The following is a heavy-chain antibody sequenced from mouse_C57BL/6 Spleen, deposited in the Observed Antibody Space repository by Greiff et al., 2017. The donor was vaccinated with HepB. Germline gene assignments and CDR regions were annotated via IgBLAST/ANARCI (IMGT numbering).Heavy chain of an antibody. V-gene: IGHV7-3*01. CDR2: IRNKANGYTT. CDR1: GFTFTDYY. J-gene: IGHJ4*01. CDR3: ARSPQGYGSSRAMDD. D-gene: IGHD1-1*01. Sequence: EVKLQESGGGLVQPGGSLSLSCAASGFTFTDYYMSWVRQPPGKALEWLGFIRNKANGYTTEYSASVKGRFTISRDNSQRILYLQMDALRAEDSATYYCARSPQGYGSSRAMDDWGQGTSVTVSS.